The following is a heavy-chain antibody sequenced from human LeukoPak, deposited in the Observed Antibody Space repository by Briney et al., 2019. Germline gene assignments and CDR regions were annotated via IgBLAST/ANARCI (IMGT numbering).Heavy chain of an antibody. CDR2: ISSSSSTI. V-gene: IGHV3-48*01. Sequence: GGSLRLSXAASGFTFRSYSMNWVRQAPGKGLEWVSYISSSSSTIYYADSVKGRFTISRDNAKNSLYLQMNSLRAEDTAVYYCARVQGTIFGVVNLDYWGQGTLVTVSS. CDR1: GFTFRSYS. CDR3: ARVQGTIFGVVNLDY. D-gene: IGHD3-3*01. J-gene: IGHJ4*02.